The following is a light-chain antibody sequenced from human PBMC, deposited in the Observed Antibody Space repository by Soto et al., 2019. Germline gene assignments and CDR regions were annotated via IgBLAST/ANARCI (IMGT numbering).Light chain of an antibody. CDR1: SSDVGDYNL. CDR3: CSYTRSSPSWV. Sequence: QSALTQPASVSGSPGQSITISCTGTSSDVGDYNLISWYQQYPGKAPKLMIYEGSRRPSGVSNRFSASKSGNTASLTISGLRAEDEADYYCCSYTRSSPSWVFGGGTQLTVL. CDR2: EGS. V-gene: IGLV2-23*01. J-gene: IGLJ3*02.